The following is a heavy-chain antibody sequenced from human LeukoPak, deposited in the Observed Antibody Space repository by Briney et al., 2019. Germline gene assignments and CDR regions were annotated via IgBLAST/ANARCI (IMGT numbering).Heavy chain of an antibody. V-gene: IGHV1-18*01. CDR1: GYIFTSYG. D-gene: IGHD5-24*01. CDR3: ARVDGYHSFDY. CDR2: ISVYNDNT. Sequence: GASVKVSCKASGYIFTSYGIAWVRQAPGQGLEWMGWISVYNDNTNYAQKLQGRVTMTTDTSTSTAYMELRSLRSDDTAVYYCARVDGYHSFDYWGRGALVTVSS. J-gene: IGHJ4*02.